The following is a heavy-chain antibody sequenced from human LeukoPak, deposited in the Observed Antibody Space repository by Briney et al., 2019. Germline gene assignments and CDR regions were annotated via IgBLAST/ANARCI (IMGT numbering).Heavy chain of an antibody. J-gene: IGHJ4*02. Sequence: VASMKVSCKASGYIFTNNYIHWVRQAPGQGLEWLGWINPSTGGTKYAQQFQGWVTLTRDTSTSTAYLDLSRLKSNDTAVYYCARGYSSMFIDNWGQGTLVSVSS. V-gene: IGHV1-2*04. CDR1: GYIFTNNY. CDR3: ARGYSSMFIDN. CDR2: INPSTGGT. D-gene: IGHD2-2*01.